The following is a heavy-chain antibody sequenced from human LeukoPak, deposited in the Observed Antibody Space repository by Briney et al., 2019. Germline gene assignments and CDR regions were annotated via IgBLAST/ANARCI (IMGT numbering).Heavy chain of an antibody. Sequence: PSETLSLTCTVSGDSISNYCWSWIRRPPGRGLEWSGYIYYTGSTNYNPSLKSRVTISVDTSKNQFSLNLISLTAADTAVYYCARHRYSSSLWYFDYRGQGTLVTVSS. CDR1: GDSISNYC. CDR3: ARHRYSSSLWYFDY. CDR2: IYYTGST. V-gene: IGHV4-59*08. J-gene: IGHJ4*02. D-gene: IGHD6-13*01.